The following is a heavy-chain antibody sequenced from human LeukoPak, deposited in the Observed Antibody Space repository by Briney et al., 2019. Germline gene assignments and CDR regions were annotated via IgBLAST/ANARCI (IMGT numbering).Heavy chain of an antibody. V-gene: IGHV3-33*01. CDR1: GFTFSSYA. J-gene: IGHJ4*02. CDR2: VWHDGSNR. CDR3: ARELFGSGSCPDY. D-gene: IGHD3-10*01. Sequence: PGTSLRLSCTAPGFTFSSYAIHWIRQAPGKGLEWVVLVWHDGSNRYYSEAVKGRFTISRDNSKNTVYLQINSLRAEDTAVYYCARELFGSGSCPDYWGQGTRVTVSS.